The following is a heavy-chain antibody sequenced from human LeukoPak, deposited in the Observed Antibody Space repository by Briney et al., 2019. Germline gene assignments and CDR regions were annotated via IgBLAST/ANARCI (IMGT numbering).Heavy chain of an antibody. CDR1: GFTFSSYW. Sequence: PGGSLRLSCAASGFTFSSYWMSWVRQAPGKGLEWVANIKQDGSEKYYVDSVKGRFTISRDNAKNSLYLQMNSLRDEDTAVYYCARGPTFGWLDPWGQGTLVTVSS. V-gene: IGHV3-7*01. CDR3: ARGPTFGWLDP. CDR2: IKQDGSEK. J-gene: IGHJ5*02. D-gene: IGHD2/OR15-2a*01.